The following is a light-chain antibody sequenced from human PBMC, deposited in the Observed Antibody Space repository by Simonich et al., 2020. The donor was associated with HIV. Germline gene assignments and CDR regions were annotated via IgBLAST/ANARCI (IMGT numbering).Light chain of an antibody. CDR2: KAS. Sequence: DIQMTQSPSTLSASVGDRVTITCRASESISNWLAWYQQKPGKAPNLLIYKASSLESGVPLRFSGSGSGTEFTLTISSLQPDDFATYYCQQYNNYSTFGQGTKVEIK. V-gene: IGKV1-5*03. CDR3: QQYNNYST. J-gene: IGKJ1*01. CDR1: ESISNW.